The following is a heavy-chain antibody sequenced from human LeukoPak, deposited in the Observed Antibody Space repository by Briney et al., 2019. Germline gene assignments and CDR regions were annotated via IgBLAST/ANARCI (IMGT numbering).Heavy chain of an antibody. J-gene: IGHJ6*02. V-gene: IGHV3-33*01. D-gene: IGHD3-10*01. CDR1: GFTFSTYA. Sequence: GGSLRLSCAASGFTFSTYAMHWVRQAPGKGLEWVAVIWYDGSNKHYADSVKGRFTISRDNSKNTLYLQMNSLRAEDTAVYYCARAGYGAGTYYPYYFYGMDVWGQGTTVSVSS. CDR3: ARAGYGAGTYYPYYFYGMDV. CDR2: IWYDGSNK.